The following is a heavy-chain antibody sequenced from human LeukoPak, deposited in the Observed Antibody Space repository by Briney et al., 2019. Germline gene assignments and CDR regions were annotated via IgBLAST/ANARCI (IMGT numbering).Heavy chain of an antibody. D-gene: IGHD1-26*01. J-gene: IGHJ3*02. CDR2: IYYSGST. V-gene: IGHV4-59*01. CDR1: GGSISSYY. CDR3: ASSSRGGSYYLDPHDAFDI. Sequence: PSETLSLTCTVSGGSISSYYWSWIRQPPGKGLEWIGYIYYSGSTNYNPSLKSRVTISVDTSKNQFSLKLSSVTAADTAVYYCASSSRGGSYYLDPHDAFDIWGQGTMVTVSS.